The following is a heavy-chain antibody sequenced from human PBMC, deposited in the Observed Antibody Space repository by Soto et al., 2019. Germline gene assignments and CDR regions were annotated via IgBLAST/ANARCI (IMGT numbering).Heavy chain of an antibody. D-gene: IGHD2-8*01. J-gene: IGHJ6*02. V-gene: IGHV1-2*04. CDR2: INPKSGGT. Sequence: GXSVKVSCKASGYSFTDYHIHWVRQAPVQGLEWLGRINPKSGGTSTSQKFQGWVTMTTDTSISTASMELTRLTSDDTAIYYCARGDSTDCSNGVCSFFYNHDMDVWGQGTTVTVS. CDR1: GYSFTDYH. CDR3: ARGDSTDCSNGVCSFFYNHDMDV.